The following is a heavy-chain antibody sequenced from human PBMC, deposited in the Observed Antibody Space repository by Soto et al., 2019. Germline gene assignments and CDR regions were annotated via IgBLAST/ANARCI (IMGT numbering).Heavy chain of an antibody. CDR1: GDSISSYY. J-gene: IGHJ2*01. D-gene: IGHD2-2*01. CDR2: IYYSGST. Sequence: QVQLQESGPGLVKPSEPLSLTCTVSGDSISSYYWSWIRQPPGKGLEWIGYIYYSGSTNYNPSLKSRVTISVDTSKNQFSLKLSSVTAADTAVYYCARVSCSSTSCYFPWYFDLWGRGTLVTVSS. CDR3: ARVSCSSTSCYFPWYFDL. V-gene: IGHV4-59*01.